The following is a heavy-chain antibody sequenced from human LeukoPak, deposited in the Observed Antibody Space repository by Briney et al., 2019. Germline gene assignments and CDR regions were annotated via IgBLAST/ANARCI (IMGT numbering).Heavy chain of an antibody. V-gene: IGHV1-8*02. D-gene: IGHD3-22*01. CDR3: ARSYDSSGYFTET. J-gene: IGHJ1*01. CDR2: MNPNSGNT. CDR1: GHTFTVYY. Sequence: ASVKVSCKASGHTFTVYYIHWVRQATGQGLEWMGWMNPNSGNTGYAQKFQGRVTMTRNTSISTAYMELSSLRSEDTAVYYCARSYDSSGYFTETWGQGTLVTVSS.